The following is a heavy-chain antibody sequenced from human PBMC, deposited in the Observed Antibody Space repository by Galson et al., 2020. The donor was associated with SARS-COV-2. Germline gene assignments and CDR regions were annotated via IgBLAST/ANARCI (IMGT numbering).Heavy chain of an antibody. CDR1: GFTFSSSA. Sequence: GGSLRLSCAASGFTFSSSAMHWVRQAPGKGLEWVAVISYDGSNKYYADSVKGRFTISRDNSKNTLYLQMNSLRAEDTAVYYCARDLSMREGAVARAGANYYYYGMDDWGQGTTVTVSS. CDR3: ARDLSMREGAVARAGANYYYYGMDD. D-gene: IGHD3-10*01. CDR2: ISYDGSNK. J-gene: IGHJ6*02. V-gene: IGHV3-30-3*01.